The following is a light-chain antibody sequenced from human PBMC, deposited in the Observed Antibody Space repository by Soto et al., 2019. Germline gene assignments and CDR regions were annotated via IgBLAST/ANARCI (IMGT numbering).Light chain of an antibody. CDR1: STNIGGNS. CDR2: VDN. Sequence: QPVLTQPPPMSAAPDHKLTMTCSVSSTNIGGNSVSWDQRLPGTAAQLLSCVDNKRPSGIADRFSGSKSGTSDTLSITGFQTGGEADYYCGSWDSSLSAYVFGTGRKVTGL. V-gene: IGLV1-51*01. J-gene: IGLJ1*01. CDR3: GSWDSSLSAYV.